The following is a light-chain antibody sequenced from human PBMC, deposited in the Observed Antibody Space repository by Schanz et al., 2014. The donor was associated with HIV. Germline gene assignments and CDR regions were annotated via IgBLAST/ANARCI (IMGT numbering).Light chain of an antibody. Sequence: QSALTQPASVSGSPGQSITISCTGTSSDVGVYNYVSWYQQHPGKAPKLMIYDVNNRPSGVSNRFSGSKSGNTASLTISGLQAEDEADYYCSSYTSSSTPLVFGGGTKVTVL. J-gene: IGLJ3*02. CDR2: DVN. CDR1: SSDVGVYNY. CDR3: SSYTSSSTPLV. V-gene: IGLV2-14*03.